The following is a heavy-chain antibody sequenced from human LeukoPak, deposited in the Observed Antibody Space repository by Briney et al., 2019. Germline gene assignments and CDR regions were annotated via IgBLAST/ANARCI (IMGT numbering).Heavy chain of an antibody. Sequence: SETLSLTCTVSGGSISSSSYYWGWIRQPPGKGLEWIGSIYYSGSTYYNPSLKSRVTISVETSKNQFSLKLSSVTAADTAVYYCARIVIAAALNAFDIWGQGTMVTVSS. CDR2: IYYSGST. V-gene: IGHV4-39*07. CDR3: ARIVIAAALNAFDI. CDR1: GGSISSSSYY. J-gene: IGHJ3*02. D-gene: IGHD6-13*01.